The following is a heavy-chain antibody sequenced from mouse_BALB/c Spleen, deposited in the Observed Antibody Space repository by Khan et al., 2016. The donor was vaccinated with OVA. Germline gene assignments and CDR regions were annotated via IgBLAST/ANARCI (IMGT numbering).Heavy chain of an antibody. Sequence: VQLKESGAELVRPGALVKLSCKASGFNIKDYYMLWVKQRPEQGLEWIGWIDPENGNTIYDPKFQAKASITADTSSNTAYLQLSSLTSEDTAVYYCARRRDVNYWFAYWGQGTLVTVSA. CDR2: IDPENGNT. V-gene: IGHV14-1*02. J-gene: IGHJ3*01. CDR1: GFNIKDYY. CDR3: ARRRDVNYWFAY. D-gene: IGHD1-3*01.